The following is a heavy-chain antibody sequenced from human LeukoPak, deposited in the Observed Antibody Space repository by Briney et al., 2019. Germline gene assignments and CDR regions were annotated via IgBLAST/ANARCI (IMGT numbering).Heavy chain of an antibody. D-gene: IGHD4-23*01. V-gene: IGHV4-59*12. CDR3: ARRFRWGPLSRAFDI. Sequence: SETLSLTCTVSDGSNYWTWIRQAPGKGLEWIAYIHYSGSPRYNPSLRSRVTISIDTSKNQLSLKLDSVTAADTAVYYCARRFRWGPLSRAFDIWGQGTMVTVSS. CDR2: IHYSGSP. J-gene: IGHJ3*02. CDR1: DGSNY.